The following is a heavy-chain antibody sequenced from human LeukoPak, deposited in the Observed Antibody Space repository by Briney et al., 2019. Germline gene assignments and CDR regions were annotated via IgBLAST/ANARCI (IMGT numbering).Heavy chain of an antibody. V-gene: IGHV4-30-2*01. D-gene: IGHD2-15*01. CDR1: GGSISSGGYS. CDR2: IYHSGST. Sequence: SETLSLTCAVSGGSISSGGYSWSWLRQPPGKGLEWIGYIYHSGSTYYNPSLKSRVTISVDRTKNQFSLKLSSVTAADTAVYYCARGVAATGYYYGMDVWGQGTTVTVSS. CDR3: ARGVAATGYYYGMDV. J-gene: IGHJ6*02.